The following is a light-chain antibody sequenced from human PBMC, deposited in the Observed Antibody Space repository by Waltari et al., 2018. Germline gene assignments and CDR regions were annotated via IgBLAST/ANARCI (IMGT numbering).Light chain of an antibody. CDR3: QQYTTRPLT. J-gene: IGKJ4*01. CDR2: GAS. V-gene: IGKV3-15*01. Sequence: EIVMSQSPGTLSVSPGEQATLACRASQSVSSKVARYQQRPGQAPRLLIFGASTRATGIPARFRGSESGTEFTLTISSLQSEDSGVYFCQQYTTRPLTFGGGTKVEI. CDR1: QSVSSK.